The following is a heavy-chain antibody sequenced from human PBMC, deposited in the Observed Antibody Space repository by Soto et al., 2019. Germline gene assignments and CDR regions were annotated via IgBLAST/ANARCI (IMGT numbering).Heavy chain of an antibody. J-gene: IGHJ3*01. CDR2: IYWSGDE. CDR1: GFSFSTSGVG. CDR3: ARGLATLPVFAFDV. V-gene: IGHV2-5*01. Sequence: SGPTLVNPTQTLTLTCSFSGFSFSTSGVGVGWVGQPPGKALEWLALIYWSGDEHYRPSLKSRLTITKATSKNQVVLIMTDMDPVDTATYYCARGLATLPVFAFDVWGQGTTVTVSS. D-gene: IGHD1-1*01.